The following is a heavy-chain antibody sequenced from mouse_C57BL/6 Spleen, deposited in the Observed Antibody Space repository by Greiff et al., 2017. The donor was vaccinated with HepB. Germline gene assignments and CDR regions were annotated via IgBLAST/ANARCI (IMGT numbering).Heavy chain of an antibody. J-gene: IGHJ4*01. Sequence: DVQLVESGGGLVKPGGSLKLSCAASGFTFSDYGMHWVRQAPEKGLEWVAYISSGSSTIYYADTVKGRFINSRDNAKNTLFLQMTSLRSEDTAMYYCARFITTVVAYYAMDYWGQGTSVTVSS. CDR3: ARFITTVVAYYAMDY. D-gene: IGHD1-1*01. V-gene: IGHV5-17*01. CDR2: ISSGSSTI. CDR1: GFTFSDYG.